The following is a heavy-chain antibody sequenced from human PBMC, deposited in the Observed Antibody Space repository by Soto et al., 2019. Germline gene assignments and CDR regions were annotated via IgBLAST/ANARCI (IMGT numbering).Heavy chain of an antibody. D-gene: IGHD3-10*01. CDR3: ARDSSPLITVVREIVISTDFDP. Sequence: ASVKACCKASGYTYTSYDSNWVRQANGQGFEYLGWMNPNSGNTGYVKKFQGRVTMTRDTSMSTAYMELSSLRSEDTAVYYCARDSSPLITVVREIVISTDFDPWGQGTLVTVSS. CDR2: MNPNSGNT. V-gene: IGHV1-8*01. J-gene: IGHJ5*02. CDR1: GYTYTSYD.